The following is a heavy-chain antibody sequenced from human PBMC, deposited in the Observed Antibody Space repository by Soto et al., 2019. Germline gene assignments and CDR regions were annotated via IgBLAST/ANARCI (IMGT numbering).Heavy chain of an antibody. J-gene: IGHJ4*02. CDR2: IYYSGST. D-gene: IGHD1-26*01. Sequence: QVHLQESGPGLVKPSETLSLTCTXSXGSISNXXXXXXXXXXGGGLEWIGYIYYSGSTNYNPALKSRLTISVGTSRKQFSLRLTSVTAADSAVYYCARDPGGRFDSWGQGTLVTVSS. V-gene: IGHV4-59*01. CDR1: XGSISNXX. CDR3: ARDPGGRFDS.